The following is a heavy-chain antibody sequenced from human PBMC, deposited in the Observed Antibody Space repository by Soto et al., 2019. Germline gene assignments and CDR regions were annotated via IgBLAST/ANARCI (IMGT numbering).Heavy chain of an antibody. CDR3: AAASGHYYYYYGMDV. V-gene: IGHV5-51*01. CDR2: IYPGDSDT. D-gene: IGHD6-25*01. Sequence: GESLKISCKGSGYSFTSYWIGWVRQMPGKGLEWMGIIYPGDSDTRYSPSFQGQVTISADKSISTAYLQWSSLKASDTAMYYCAAASGHYYYYYGMDVWGQGTTVTVSS. CDR1: GYSFTSYW. J-gene: IGHJ6*02.